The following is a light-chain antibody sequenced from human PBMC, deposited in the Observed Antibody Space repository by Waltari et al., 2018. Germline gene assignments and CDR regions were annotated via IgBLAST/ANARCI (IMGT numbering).Light chain of an antibody. V-gene: IGLV2-11*01. J-gene: IGLJ1*01. CDR2: DVS. CDR1: RSDVGAFNY. CDR3: CSYGTSPLYV. Sequence: SALTQPRSVSGSPGQSVTISCPGTRSDVGAFNYVPWYQQYPGKAPKFMIYDVSKRPSGVPDRFSGSKSGTTASLTISGLQPEDEADYYCCSYGTSPLYVFGTGTKVTVL.